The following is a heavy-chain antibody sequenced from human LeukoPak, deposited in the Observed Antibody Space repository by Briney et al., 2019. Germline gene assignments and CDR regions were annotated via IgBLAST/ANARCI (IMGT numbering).Heavy chain of an antibody. Sequence: PSETLSLTCAVYGGSFSGYYWSWIRQPPGKGLEWIGEINHSGSTNYNPSLKSRVTISVDTSKNQFSLKLSSVTAADTAVYYCARAREDYVWGSYPVDYWGQGTLVTVSS. D-gene: IGHD3-16*02. CDR2: INHSGST. CDR1: GGSFSGYY. V-gene: IGHV4-34*01. CDR3: ARAREDYVWGSYPVDY. J-gene: IGHJ4*02.